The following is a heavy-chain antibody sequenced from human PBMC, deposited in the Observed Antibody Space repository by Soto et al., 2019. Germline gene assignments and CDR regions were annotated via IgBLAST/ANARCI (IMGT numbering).Heavy chain of an antibody. V-gene: IGHV1-18*01. CDR2: INPSDGNR. Sequence: ASVKVSCTASGYSFRFYGINWVRQSPGQGLEWMGWINPSDGNRNFAQKFEDRVTMTTATSTNTVFLELRSLKSDDAAIYYCARDRLRGYDSSGFYSWGQGTMVTVSS. CDR1: GYSFRFYG. D-gene: IGHD3-22*01. J-gene: IGHJ4*02. CDR3: ARDRLRGYDSSGFYS.